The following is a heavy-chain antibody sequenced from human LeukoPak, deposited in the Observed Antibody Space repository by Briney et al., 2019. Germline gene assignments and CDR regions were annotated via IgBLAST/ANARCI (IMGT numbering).Heavy chain of an antibody. D-gene: IGHD3-22*01. V-gene: IGHV3-53*01. J-gene: IGHJ4*02. CDR3: ARDMVHSSGAFDS. Sequence: PGGSLTLSCAVSGFTVSTNHMTWVRQAPGKGLEWVSAINDVDTPYYADTVRGRFTISRDSANNTLYLQMKRLRAEDTAVYYCARDMVHSSGAFDSWGQGTLVTV. CDR1: GFTVSTNH. CDR2: INDVDTP.